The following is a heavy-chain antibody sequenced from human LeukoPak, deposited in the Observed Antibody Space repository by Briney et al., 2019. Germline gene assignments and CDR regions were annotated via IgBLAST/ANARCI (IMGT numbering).Heavy chain of an antibody. D-gene: IGHD6-19*01. V-gene: IGHV1-18*01. CDR3: ARECELVAVAGTIWFDP. Sequence: ASVKVSCKASGGTFSSYAISWVRQAPGQGLEWMGWISAYNGNTNYAQKLQGRVTMTTDTSTSTAYMELRSLRSDDTAVYYCARECELVAVAGTIWFDPWGQGTLVTVSS. CDR1: GGTFSSYA. J-gene: IGHJ5*02. CDR2: ISAYNGNT.